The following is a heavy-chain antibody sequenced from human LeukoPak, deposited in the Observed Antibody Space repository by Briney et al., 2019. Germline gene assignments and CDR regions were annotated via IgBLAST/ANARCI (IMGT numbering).Heavy chain of an antibody. V-gene: IGHV4-4*07. J-gene: IGHJ4*02. D-gene: IGHD6-19*01. CDR2: IYTSGST. CDR3: ARVDSSGWYGGLFDY. CDR1: GGSISSYY. Sequence: SETLSLTCTVSGGSISSYYWSWIRQPAGKGLEWIGRIYTSGSTNYNPSLKSRVTMSVDTSKSQFSLKLSSVTAADTAVYYCARVDSSGWYGGLFDYWGQGTLVTVSS.